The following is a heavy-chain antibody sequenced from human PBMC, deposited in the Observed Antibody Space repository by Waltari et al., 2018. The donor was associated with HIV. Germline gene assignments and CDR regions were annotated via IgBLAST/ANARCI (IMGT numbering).Heavy chain of an antibody. D-gene: IGHD2-8*01. CDR2: SNSDGTSR. Sequence: EVQLVESGGALVKPGGSLRLSCAASGFPFTNYWINWVRQAPGQGLVWVARSNSDGTSRAYGASMKGRFTISRDNGNNTLDLQMRRLRVEDTAVYYCVRVEYVGWASDYHYGMDVWGQGTTVIVSS. V-gene: IGHV3-74*03. CDR1: GFPFTNYW. CDR3: VRVEYVGWASDYHYGMDV. J-gene: IGHJ6*02.